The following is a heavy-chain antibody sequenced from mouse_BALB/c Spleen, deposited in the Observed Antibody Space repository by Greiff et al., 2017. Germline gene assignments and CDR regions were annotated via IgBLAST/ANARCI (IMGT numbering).Heavy chain of an antibody. CDR2: IWGDGST. D-gene: IGHD1-2*01. CDR1: GFSLTGYG. Sequence: VQLQESGPGLVAPSQSLSITCTVSGFSLTGYGVNWVRQPPGKGLEWLGMIWGDGSTDYNSALKSRLSISKDNSKSQVFLKMNSLQTDDTARYYCARELRLYYYAMDYWGQGTSVTVSS. V-gene: IGHV2-6-7*01. J-gene: IGHJ4*01. CDR3: ARELRLYYYAMDY.